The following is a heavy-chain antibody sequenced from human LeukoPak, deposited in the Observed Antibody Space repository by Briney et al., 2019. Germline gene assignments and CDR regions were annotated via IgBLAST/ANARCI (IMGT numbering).Heavy chain of an antibody. J-gene: IGHJ4*02. CDR1: GGTFSSYA. CDR2: IIPIFGTA. V-gene: IGHV1-69*05. Sequence: GSSVKVSCKASGGTFSSYAISWVQQAPGQGLEWMGGIIPIFGTANYAQKFQGRVTITTDESTSTAYMELSSLRSEDTAVYYCARDSGGSRYYFDYWGQGTLVTVSP. D-gene: IGHD2-15*01. CDR3: ARDSGGSRYYFDY.